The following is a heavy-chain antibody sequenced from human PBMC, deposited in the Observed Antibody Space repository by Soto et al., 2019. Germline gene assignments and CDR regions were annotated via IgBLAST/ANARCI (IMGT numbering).Heavy chain of an antibody. CDR1: AFTFSSYA. CDR3: AKDASPAAMYWFDP. D-gene: IGHD2-2*01. J-gene: IGHJ5*02. V-gene: IGHV3-23*01. Sequence: EVQLLESGGGLVQPGGSLRLSCAASAFTFSSYAMSWVRQAPGKGLEWVSAISGSGAGTYYADSAKGRFTISRDNSKNTLYLQMDSLRAEDTAVYYCAKDASPAAMYWFDPWGQGTLVTVSS. CDR2: ISGSGAGT.